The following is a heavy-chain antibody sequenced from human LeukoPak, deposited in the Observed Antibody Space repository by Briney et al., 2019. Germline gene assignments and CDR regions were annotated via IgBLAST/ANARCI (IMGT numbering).Heavy chain of an antibody. Sequence: GGSLRLFCAASGFSLSGYWMTWVRQAPGKGLEWVARLHADGVEQNYVDSVTGRFTMSRDNAKNSLDLQMNSLRVEDTAVYYCARGGYSFDYLGQGTLVVVSS. J-gene: IGHJ4*02. D-gene: IGHD5-18*01. CDR1: GFSLSGYW. V-gene: IGHV3-7*01. CDR2: LHADGVEQ. CDR3: ARGGYSFDY.